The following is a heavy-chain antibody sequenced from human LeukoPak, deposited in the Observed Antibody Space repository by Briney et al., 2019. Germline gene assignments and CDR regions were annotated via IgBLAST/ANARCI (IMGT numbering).Heavy chain of an antibody. CDR1: GFTFSSYA. J-gene: IGHJ4*02. CDR3: AKGGISSTGLDY. CDR2: IDDNAAGT. V-gene: IGHV3-23*01. Sequence: GGSLRLSCTASGFTFSSYAMTWVRQAPGEGLEWVSSIDDNAAGTYYAHFVKGLFTISRDTSKNTLYMQMHSLRADDTAVYNCAKGGISSTGLDYWGQGSLVSVSS. D-gene: IGHD6-13*01.